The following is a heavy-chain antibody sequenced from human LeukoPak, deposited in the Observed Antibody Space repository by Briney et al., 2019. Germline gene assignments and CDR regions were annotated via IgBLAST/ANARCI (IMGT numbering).Heavy chain of an antibody. V-gene: IGHV3-30*03. CDR3: ATLGTMVRGVLFDY. CDR1: GFTFSSYG. D-gene: IGHD3-10*01. Sequence: PGGSLRLSCAASGFTFSSYGMHWVRQAPGKGLEWVAVISYDGSNKYYADSVKGRFTISRDNSKNTLYLQMNSLRAEDTAVYYCATLGTMVRGVLFDYWGQGTLVTVSS. CDR2: ISYDGSNK. J-gene: IGHJ4*02.